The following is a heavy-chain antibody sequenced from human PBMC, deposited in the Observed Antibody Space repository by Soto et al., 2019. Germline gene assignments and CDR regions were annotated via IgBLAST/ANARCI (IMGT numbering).Heavy chain of an antibody. CDR3: ARSGGGLDY. V-gene: IGHV3-66*01. J-gene: IGHJ4*02. CDR2: VYADGAT. Sequence: EVQLVESGGGLVQPGESLRLSCAASGFTVSNYHMTWVRQAPGKGLEWVSAVYADGATSHADSVKDRFTVSRDNSRNTLNLERSGRRAEDTAVYYCARSGGGLDYWGQGTLVTVSS. CDR1: GFTVSNYH. D-gene: IGHD3-10*01.